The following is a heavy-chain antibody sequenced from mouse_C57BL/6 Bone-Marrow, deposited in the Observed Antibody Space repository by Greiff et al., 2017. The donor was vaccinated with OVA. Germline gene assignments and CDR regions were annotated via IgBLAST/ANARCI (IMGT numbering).Heavy chain of an antibody. CDR3: ARQGDY. J-gene: IGHJ4*01. V-gene: IGHV1-43*01. CDR2: INPSTGGT. CDR1: GYSFTGYY. Sequence: EVQLQQSGPELVKPGASVKISCKASGYSFTGYYMHWVKQSSEKSLEWIGEINPSTGGTSYNQKFKGKATLTVDKSSSTAYMQLKSLTSEDSAVYYCARQGDYWGQGTSVTVSS.